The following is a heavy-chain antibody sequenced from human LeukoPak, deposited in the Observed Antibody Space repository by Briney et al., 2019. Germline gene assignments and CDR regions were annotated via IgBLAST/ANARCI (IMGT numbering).Heavy chain of an antibody. Sequence: GGSLRLSCAASGFTFTTYGMHWVRQAPGKGLEWVAVISFDGSNKYYPDSVKGRFTISRDNSKNTLYLQMNSLRAEDTAVYYCAKDWGNWGYGYYFDHWGQGTLVTVSS. V-gene: IGHV3-30*18. CDR2: ISFDGSNK. J-gene: IGHJ4*02. D-gene: IGHD7-27*01. CDR1: GFTFTTYG. CDR3: AKDWGNWGYGYYFDH.